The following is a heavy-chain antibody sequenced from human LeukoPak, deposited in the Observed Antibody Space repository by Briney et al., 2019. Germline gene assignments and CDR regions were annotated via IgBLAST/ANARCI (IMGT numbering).Heavy chain of an antibody. CDR2: ISYDGSNK. V-gene: IGHV3-30-3*01. Sequence: GGSLRLSCAASGFTFSSYAMSWVRQAPGKGLEWVAVISYDGSNKYYADSVKGRFTISRDNSKNTLYLQMNSLRAEDTAVYYCARDGGTMIVVVNYFDYWGQGTLVTVSS. J-gene: IGHJ4*02. CDR1: GFTFSSYA. D-gene: IGHD3-22*01. CDR3: ARDGGTMIVVVNYFDY.